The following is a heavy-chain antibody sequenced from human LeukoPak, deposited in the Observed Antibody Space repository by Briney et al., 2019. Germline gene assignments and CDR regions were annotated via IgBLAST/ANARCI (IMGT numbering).Heavy chain of an antibody. D-gene: IGHD3-22*01. CDR1: GGSISSYY. Sequence: SETLSLTCTVSGGSISSYYWSWIRQPPGKGLEWIGYIYYSGSTNYNPSLKSRVTISVDTSKNQFSLKLSSVTAADTAVYYCARDYYDSSGYYRGFDYWGQGTLVTVSS. CDR3: ARDYYDSSGYYRGFDY. V-gene: IGHV4-59*01. J-gene: IGHJ4*02. CDR2: IYYSGST.